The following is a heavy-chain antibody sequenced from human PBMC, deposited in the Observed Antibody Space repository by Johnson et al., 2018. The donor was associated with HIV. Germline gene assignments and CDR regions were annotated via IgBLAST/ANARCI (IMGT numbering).Heavy chain of an antibody. Sequence: MQLVESGGGLVQPGGSLRLSCAASGFTFSSYDMHWVRQATGKGLEWVSAIGTAGDTYYPGSVKGRFTISRENAKNSLYLQMNSLRAGDPAGYYCARAVARGSAFDIWGQGTMVTVSS. V-gene: IGHV3-13*01. CDR3: ARAVARGSAFDI. J-gene: IGHJ3*02. CDR2: IGTAGDT. CDR1: GFTFSSYD. D-gene: IGHD3-16*01.